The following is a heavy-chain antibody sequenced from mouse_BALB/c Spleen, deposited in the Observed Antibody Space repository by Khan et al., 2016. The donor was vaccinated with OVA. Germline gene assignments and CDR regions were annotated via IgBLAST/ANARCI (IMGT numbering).Heavy chain of an antibody. CDR3: ARRGGLGRLYAMDY. V-gene: IGHV2-2*02. Sequence: QVQLKQSGPGLVQPSQSLSITCTVSGFSLTNYAVHWVRQSPGKGLEWLGVIWSGGSADYNAAFISRLSITKDNSKSQVFFEMNSLQPNDTAIYYWARRGGLGRLYAMDYWGQGTSVTVSS. J-gene: IGHJ4*01. D-gene: IGHD4-1*01. CDR1: GFSLTNYA. CDR2: IWSGGSA.